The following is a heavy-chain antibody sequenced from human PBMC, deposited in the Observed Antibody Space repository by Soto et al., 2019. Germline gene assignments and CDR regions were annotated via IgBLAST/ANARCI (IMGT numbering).Heavy chain of an antibody. J-gene: IGHJ4*02. CDR2: IKQDGSEK. CDR3: ARVSGAGYCSGGSCYSVGDFDY. D-gene: IGHD2-15*01. CDR1: GFTFSSYW. Sequence: EVQLVESGGGLVQPGGSLRLSCAASGFTFSSYWMSWVRQAPGKGLEWVANIKQDGSEKYYVDSVKGRFTISRDNAKNSLYLQMNSLRAEDTAVYYWARVSGAGYCSGGSCYSVGDFDYWGQGTLVTVSS. V-gene: IGHV3-7*01.